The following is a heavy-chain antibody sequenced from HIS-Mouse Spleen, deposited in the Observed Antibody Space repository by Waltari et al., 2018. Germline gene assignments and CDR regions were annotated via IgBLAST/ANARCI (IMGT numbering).Heavy chain of an antibody. CDR1: GFTFSSVW. J-gene: IGHJ6*02. CDR2: IKQDGSEK. Sequence: EVQLVESGGGLVQPGGSLRLSGAASGFTFSSVWMSWVRPAPGKGLEWVANIKQDGSEKYYVDSVKGRFTISRDNAKNSLYLQMNSLRAEDTAVYYCARDLSVGATTSQSVDVWGQGTTVTVSS. CDR3: ARDLSVGATTSQSVDV. V-gene: IGHV3-7*01. D-gene: IGHD1-26*01.